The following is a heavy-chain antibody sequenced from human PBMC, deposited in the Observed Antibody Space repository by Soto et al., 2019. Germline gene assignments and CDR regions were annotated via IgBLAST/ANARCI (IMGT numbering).Heavy chain of an antibody. CDR3: ARVLVYGSGYYYYYGMDV. CDR2: IIPIFGTA. J-gene: IGHJ6*02. CDR1: GGTFSIYA. Sequence: SVKVSCKASGGTFSIYAIRWVRQAPGQGLEWMGGIIPIFGTANYAQKFQGRVTITADESTSTAYMELSSLRSEDTAVYYCARVLVYGSGYYYYYGMDVWGQGTTVTVSS. V-gene: IGHV1-69*13. D-gene: IGHD3-10*01.